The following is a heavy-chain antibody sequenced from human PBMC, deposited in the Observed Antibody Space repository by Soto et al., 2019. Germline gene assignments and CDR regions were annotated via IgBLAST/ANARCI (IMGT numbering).Heavy chain of an antibody. CDR2: IYYSGST. V-gene: IGHV4-59*01. J-gene: IGHJ5*02. CDR1: GGSISSYY. D-gene: IGHD3-10*01. Sequence: QVQLQESGPGLVKPSETLSLTCTVSGGSISSYYWSWIRQPPGTGLEWIGYIYYSGSTNYNPSLKSRVTISVATSKNQVSLQLSSVTAADTAVYYCASYGAGSSPRFDPWGQGTLVTVSS. CDR3: ASYGAGSSPRFDP.